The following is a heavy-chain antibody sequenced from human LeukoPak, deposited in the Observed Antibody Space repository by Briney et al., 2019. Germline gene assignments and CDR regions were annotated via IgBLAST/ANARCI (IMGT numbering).Heavy chain of an antibody. CDR1: GFTVSSNY. J-gene: IGHJ6*02. D-gene: IGHD3-3*01. CDR2: IYSGGST. CDR3: ARDLESQGRPYYYGLDV. V-gene: IGHV3-53*04. Sequence: GGSLRLSCAASGFTVSSNYMSWVRQAPGKGLEWVSVIYSGGSTYYADSVKGRFTISRHNSKNTLYLQMNSLRAEDTAVYYCARDLESQGRPYYYGLDVWGQGTTVTVSS.